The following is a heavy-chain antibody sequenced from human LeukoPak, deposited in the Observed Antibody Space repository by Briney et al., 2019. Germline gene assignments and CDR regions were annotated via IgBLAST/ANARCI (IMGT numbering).Heavy chain of an antibody. D-gene: IGHD3-10*01. J-gene: IGHJ4*02. V-gene: IGHV4-59*08. Sequence: PSETLSLTCTVSGGSISSYYWSWIRQPPGMGLEWLGYIYYTGSTNYNPSLKSRVTISVDTSKNQFSLKLSSVTAADTAVYYCARHYFGSGSYSFDYWGQGILVTVSS. CDR1: GGSISSYY. CDR2: IYYTGST. CDR3: ARHYFGSGSYSFDY.